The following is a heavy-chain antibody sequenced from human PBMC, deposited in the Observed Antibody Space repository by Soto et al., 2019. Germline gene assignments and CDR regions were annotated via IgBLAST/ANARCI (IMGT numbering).Heavy chain of an antibody. CDR3: ARDGSFDFWRAKRTFDP. CDR1: GGSISSYY. V-gene: IGHV4-59*01. J-gene: IGHJ5*02. D-gene: IGHD3-3*01. CDR2: IYYSGST. Sequence: PSETLSLTCTVSGGSISSYYWSWIRQPPGKGLEWIGHIYYSGSTNYNPSLKSRVTISVDTSKNQFSLKLSSVTAADTAVYYCARDGSFDFWRAKRTFDPWGQGTLVTVSS.